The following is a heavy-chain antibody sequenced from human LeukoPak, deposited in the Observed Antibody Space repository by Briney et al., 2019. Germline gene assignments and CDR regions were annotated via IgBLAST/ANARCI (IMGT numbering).Heavy chain of an antibody. CDR1: GYTLTELS. CDR2: FDPEDGET. D-gene: IGHD5-12*01. Sequence: ASVKVSCKVSGYTLTELSMHWVRQAPGKGLEWMGGFDPEDGETIYAQKFQGRVTMTEDTSTGTAYMELSSLRSEDTAMYYCATGVGYSGYGSVFDYWGQGTLVTVSS. V-gene: IGHV1-24*01. CDR3: ATGVGYSGYGSVFDY. J-gene: IGHJ4*02.